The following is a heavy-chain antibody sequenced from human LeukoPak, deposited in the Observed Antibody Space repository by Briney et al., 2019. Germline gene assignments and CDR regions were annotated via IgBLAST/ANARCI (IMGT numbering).Heavy chain of an antibody. J-gene: IGHJ4*02. D-gene: IGHD6-13*01. CDR1: RFTFSSYW. CDR2: INGDGRST. CDR3: ARELPAAGTWGIDY. Sequence: GGSLRLSCAASRFTFSSYWMHWVRQGPGKGLVWVSRINGDGRSTTYADSVKGRFTISRDNAKNTLYLQMNSLRAEDTAVYYCARELPAAGTWGIDYWGQGNLVTVSS. V-gene: IGHV3-74*01.